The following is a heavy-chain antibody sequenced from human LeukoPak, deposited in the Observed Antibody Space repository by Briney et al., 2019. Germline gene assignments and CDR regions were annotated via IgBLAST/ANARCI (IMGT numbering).Heavy chain of an antibody. D-gene: IGHD6-6*01. CDR1: GYTFTSYG. V-gene: IGHV1-2*02. CDR3: ARARRSSSSSGLDY. Sequence: AAVKVSCKASGYTFTSYGISWVRQAPGQGLEWMGWINPSSGGTNYAQKFQGRVTMTRDTSISTAYMELSRLRSDDTAVYYCARARRSSSSSGLDYWGQGTLVTVSS. CDR2: INPSSGGT. J-gene: IGHJ4*02.